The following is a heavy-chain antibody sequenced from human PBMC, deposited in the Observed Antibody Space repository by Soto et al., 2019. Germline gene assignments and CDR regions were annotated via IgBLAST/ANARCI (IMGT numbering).Heavy chain of an antibody. V-gene: IGHV1-69*08. D-gene: IGHD6-19*01. J-gene: IGHJ1*01. CDR2: ITPMLVTG. Sequence: TCTVSGGSVSSGSCYWSWERQAPGQGFDLMVWITPMLVTGSYALMFEGRAEIAAGECTNAAYMELSSLRSEDTAVYYCARGWGDTVAGTMLFKPWGQGTLVTVSS. CDR3: ARGWGDTVAGTMLFKP. CDR1: GGSVSSGS.